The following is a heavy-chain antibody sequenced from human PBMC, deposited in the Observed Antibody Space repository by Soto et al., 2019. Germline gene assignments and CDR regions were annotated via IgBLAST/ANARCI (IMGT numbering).Heavy chain of an antibody. CDR1: GFTFSTYA. J-gene: IGHJ4*02. D-gene: IGHD1-1*01. V-gene: IGHV3-23*01. Sequence: DVQLSESGGDLVQPGGSLRLSCAASGFTFSTYAITWVRQAPGKGLEWVSGVSGSGIRTYYADSVKGRFTISRDNSKNTVHLQMNSLRAEDTAVYYCAKNMVLERIYDYWGQGTLVTVSS. CDR3: AKNMVLERIYDY. CDR2: VSGSGIRT.